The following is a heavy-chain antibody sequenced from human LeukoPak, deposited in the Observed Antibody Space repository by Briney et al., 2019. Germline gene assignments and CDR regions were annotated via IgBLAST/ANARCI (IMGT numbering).Heavy chain of an antibody. CDR1: GYTFTDYY. V-gene: IGHV3-11*01. Sequence: PGASLRLSCTASGYTFTDYYMRWVRQAPGQGLEWISCISSSGGTIYYAETVKGRFTISRDNAKNSLYLQMNSLRAEDTAVYYCARRGPAKTLDYWGQGTLVTVSS. J-gene: IGHJ4*02. CDR2: ISSSGGTI. CDR3: ARRGPAKTLDY. D-gene: IGHD2-2*01.